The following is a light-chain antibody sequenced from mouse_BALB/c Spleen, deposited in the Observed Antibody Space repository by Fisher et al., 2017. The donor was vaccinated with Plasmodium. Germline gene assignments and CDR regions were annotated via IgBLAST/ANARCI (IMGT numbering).Light chain of an antibody. V-gene: IGKV1-110*01. CDR2: KVS. Sequence: VLTQSPLSLPVSLGDQASISCRSSHSLLHSNGNTYLHWYLQKPGQSPKLLIYKVSNQFSGVPDRFSGSGSGTVFTLKISRVEAEDLGLYFCFQSSYIPLTFGAGTKLELK. J-gene: IGKJ5*01. CDR1: HSLLHSNGNTY. CDR3: FQSSYIPLT.